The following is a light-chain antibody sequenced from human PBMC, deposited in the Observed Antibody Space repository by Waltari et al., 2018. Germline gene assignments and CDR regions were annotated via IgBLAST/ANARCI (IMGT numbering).Light chain of an antibody. V-gene: IGKV4-1*01. CDR2: WAS. CDR1: QSVLYSSNNKNY. Sequence: DIVMTQSPDSLAVSLGERATINCKSSQSVLYSSNNKNYLAWYQQKPGQRPKLLIYWASTRESGVPGRFSGSGSGTDFTRTVSSLQAEDVAVYYCQQYYSTLYTFGQGTKLEIK. CDR3: QQYYSTLYT. J-gene: IGKJ2*01.